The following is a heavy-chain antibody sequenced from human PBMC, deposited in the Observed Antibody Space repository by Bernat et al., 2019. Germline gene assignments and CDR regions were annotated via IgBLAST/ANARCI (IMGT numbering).Heavy chain of an antibody. CDR2: ISSSGSYI. D-gene: IGHD3-3*01. J-gene: IGHJ4*02. CDR1: GFTFSNYS. CDR3: ARGWDYDFWSGYYQGY. V-gene: IGHV3-21*01. Sequence: EVQLVESGGGLVKPGGSLRLSCAASGFTFSNYSMNWVRQAPGKGLEWVSSISSSGSYIYYADSLKGRFTISRDNAKNSLYLQMNSLRAEDTAVYYCARGWDYDFWSGYYQGYWGQGTLVTVSS.